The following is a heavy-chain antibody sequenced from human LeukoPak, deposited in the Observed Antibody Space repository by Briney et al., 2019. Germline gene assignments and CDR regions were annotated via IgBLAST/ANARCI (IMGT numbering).Heavy chain of an antibody. V-gene: IGHV1-18*01. J-gene: IGHJ4*02. D-gene: IGHD1-7*01. CDR3: ARANNWNYALGY. CDR1: GDTFIRYG. Sequence: ASVKVSCKASGDTFIRYGISWVRQAPGQALEWMGWISTGNGNTNYGQKFQGRVTMTTDTSTGTAYMELRSLRSDDTAMYYCARANNWNYALGYWGQGTLVTVSS. CDR2: ISTGNGNT.